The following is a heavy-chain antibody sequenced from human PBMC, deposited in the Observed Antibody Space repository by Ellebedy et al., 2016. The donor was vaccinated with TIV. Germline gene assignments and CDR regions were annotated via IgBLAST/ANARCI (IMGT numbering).Heavy chain of an antibody. Sequence: GESLKISCAASGFMLSNFRMNWVRQAPGKGLEWVAFIRSDGHYANYTDSVNGRFISSRDKDKNSLVLQMDRLRADETAIYYSVRDRGEGGLPSLFDLWGQGALVTVSA. J-gene: IGHJ4*02. CDR1: GFMLSNFR. V-gene: IGHV3-21*06. D-gene: IGHD3-10*01. CDR3: VRDRGEGGLPSLFDL. CDR2: IRSDGHYA.